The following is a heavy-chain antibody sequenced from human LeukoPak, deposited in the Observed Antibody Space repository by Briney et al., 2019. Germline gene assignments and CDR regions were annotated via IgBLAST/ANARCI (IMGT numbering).Heavy chain of an antibody. CDR2: IYTSGNT. CDR3: ATCITGTYYYYYMDV. D-gene: IGHD1/OR15-1a*01. CDR1: GGSISTSSYY. J-gene: IGHJ6*03. Sequence: PSETLSLTCTVSGGSISTSSYYWNWVRQPAGKGLEWIGRIYTSGNTNYNPSLKSRVTISVDTSKNQFSLKLSSVTAADTAVYYCATCITGTYYYYYMDVWGKGTTVTVSS. V-gene: IGHV4-61*02.